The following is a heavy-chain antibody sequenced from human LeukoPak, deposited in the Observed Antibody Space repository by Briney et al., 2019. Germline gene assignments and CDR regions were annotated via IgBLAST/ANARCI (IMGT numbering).Heavy chain of an antibody. J-gene: IGHJ4*02. CDR2: INHSGST. CDR1: GGSISSGSYY. CDR3: ATKAEDSSGYYDY. D-gene: IGHD3-22*01. Sequence: SSETLSLTCTVSGGSISSGSYYWSWIRQPPGKGLEWIGEINHSGSTNYNPSLKSRVTISVDTSKNQFSLKLSSVTAADTAVYYCATKAEDSSGYYDYWGQGTLVTVSS. V-gene: IGHV4-39*07.